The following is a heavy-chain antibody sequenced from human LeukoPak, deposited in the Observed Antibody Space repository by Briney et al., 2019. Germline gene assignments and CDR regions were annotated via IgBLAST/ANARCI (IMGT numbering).Heavy chain of an antibody. V-gene: IGHV3-23*01. CDR2: ISGGGGST. D-gene: IGHD3-16*01. CDR1: GFTLTSYS. CDR3: AKGGRWDVTPFDY. J-gene: IGHJ4*02. Sequence: GGSLRLSCAASGFTLTSYSMNWIRQAPGKGLEWVSTISGGGGSTYYADSVKGRFTISRDNPKNTLYLQVNSLRAEDTAVYYCAKGGRWDVTPFDYWGQGTLVTVSS.